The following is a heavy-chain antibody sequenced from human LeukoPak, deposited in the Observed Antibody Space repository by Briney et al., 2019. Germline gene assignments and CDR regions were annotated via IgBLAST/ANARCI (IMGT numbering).Heavy chain of an antibody. D-gene: IGHD3-22*01. J-gene: IGHJ4*02. Sequence: PSETLSLTCTVSGGSISSSSFSWGWIRQPPGKGLEWIGSIHYSGSTYYNPSLKSRVTISVDTSKNQFSLKLSSVTAADTAVYYCARHLTYYYNNRGQAYFDYWGQGTLVTVSS. CDR2: IHYSGST. CDR1: GGSISSSSFS. CDR3: ARHLTYYYNNRGQAYFDY. V-gene: IGHV4-39*01.